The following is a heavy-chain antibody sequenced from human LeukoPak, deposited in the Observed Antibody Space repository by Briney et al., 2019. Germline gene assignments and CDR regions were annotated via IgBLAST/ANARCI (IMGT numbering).Heavy chain of an antibody. CDR2: VRHSGST. V-gene: IGHV4-34*01. D-gene: IGHD3-10*01. Sequence: SETLSLTCAVYGESITAYYWTWIRQPPGKRLEWIGEVRHSGSTNYNPSLKSRVTMSVDISKNQFSLQLKFVTAADTAVYYCAGATATGTGRAFHYWAQGNLVPVSS. J-gene: IGHJ4*02. CDR1: GESITAYY. CDR3: AGATATGTGRAFHY.